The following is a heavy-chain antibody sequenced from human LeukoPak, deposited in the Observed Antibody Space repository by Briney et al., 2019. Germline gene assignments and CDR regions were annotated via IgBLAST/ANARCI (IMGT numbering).Heavy chain of an antibody. J-gene: IGHJ4*02. CDR3: ARDWEIPDTAMVNHPSGNGDY. Sequence: GGSLRLSCAASGFTFRTYAMNWVRQAPGKGLEWVSYISSSGSTIYYADSVKGRFTISRDNAKNSLYLQMNSLRAEDTAVYYCARDWEIPDTAMVNHPSGNGDYWGQGTLVTVSS. V-gene: IGHV3-48*03. D-gene: IGHD5-18*01. CDR2: ISSSGSTI. CDR1: GFTFRTYA.